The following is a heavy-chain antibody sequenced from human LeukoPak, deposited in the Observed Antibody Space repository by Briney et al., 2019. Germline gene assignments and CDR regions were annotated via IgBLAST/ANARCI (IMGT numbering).Heavy chain of an antibody. J-gene: IGHJ4*02. CDR3: ARDYGDFPLDY. CDR2: ISYDGSNK. D-gene: IGHD4-17*01. CDR1: GFTFSSYW. Sequence: AGGSLRLSCAASGFTFSSYWMNWARQAPGKGLEWVAVISYDGSNKYYADSVKGRFTISRDNSKNTLYLQMNSLRAEDTAVYYCARDYGDFPLDYWGQGTLVTVSS. V-gene: IGHV3-30-3*01.